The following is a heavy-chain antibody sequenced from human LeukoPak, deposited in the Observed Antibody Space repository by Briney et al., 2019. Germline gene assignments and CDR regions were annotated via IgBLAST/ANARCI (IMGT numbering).Heavy chain of an antibody. Sequence: PGGSLRLSCAASGFTFSTYWMHWVRQAPGKGLVWVSRINMDGSSTNYADSVKGRFTISRDNAKNTLYLQMNNLRAEDTAVYYCATSRRDGYGYRSIELPPSPVDWGQGTLVTVSS. D-gene: IGHD5-18*01. CDR1: GFTFSTYW. CDR2: INMDGSST. CDR3: ATSRRDGYGYRSIELPPSPVD. J-gene: IGHJ4*02. V-gene: IGHV3-74*01.